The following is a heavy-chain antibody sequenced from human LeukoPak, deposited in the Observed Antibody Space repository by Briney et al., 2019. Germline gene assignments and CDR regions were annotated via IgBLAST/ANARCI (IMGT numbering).Heavy chain of an antibody. Sequence: GESLMISCKGSGYRFTTYWIGWVRQMPGKGLVWMGIIYPDDSDTRYSPSFQGQVTISADKSINTAYLQWNSLKASDTAMYYCARRGFYGSNLYYAMDVWGQGTTVTVSS. J-gene: IGHJ6*02. D-gene: IGHD4-23*01. V-gene: IGHV5-51*01. CDR2: IYPDDSDT. CDR3: ARRGFYGSNLYYAMDV. CDR1: GYRFTTYW.